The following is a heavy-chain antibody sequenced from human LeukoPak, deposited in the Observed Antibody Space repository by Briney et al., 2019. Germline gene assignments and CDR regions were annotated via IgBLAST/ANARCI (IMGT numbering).Heavy chain of an antibody. Sequence: TGGSLRLSCVASGFIFRSYWMNWVRQAPGKGLEWVSTISDSGANTYYADSVRGRFTISRDNSKNTLYLQKNSLRADDTAIYYCAKSMTLQWRGFFDLWGRGTHVTVSS. V-gene: IGHV3-23*01. CDR3: AKSMTLQWRGFFDL. J-gene: IGHJ2*01. CDR1: GFIFRSYW. D-gene: IGHD6-19*01. CDR2: ISDSGANT.